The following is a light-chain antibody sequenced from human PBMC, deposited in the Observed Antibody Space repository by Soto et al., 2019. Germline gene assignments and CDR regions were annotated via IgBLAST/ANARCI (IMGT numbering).Light chain of an antibody. CDR1: QGIGVY. CDR2: AAS. V-gene: IGKV1-27*01. Sequence: DIQMTQSPSSLSASLGDRVTITCRASQGIGVYLVWFQQKPGNAPKLLIYAASTLQSGVPSRFSGSGSGTDFTLTVSSLQLEDVATYYCQKYNSAPLTFGGGTRVEIK. J-gene: IGKJ4*01. CDR3: QKYNSAPLT.